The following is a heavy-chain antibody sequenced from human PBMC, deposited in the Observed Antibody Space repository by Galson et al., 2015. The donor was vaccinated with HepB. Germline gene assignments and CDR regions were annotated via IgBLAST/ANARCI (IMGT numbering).Heavy chain of an antibody. CDR2: TFYRSKWYR. CDR1: GDSVSSDTAA. CDR3: ARVSKGFGYCTTTTCNALNS. V-gene: IGHV6-1*01. J-gene: IGHJ1*01. Sequence: CAISGDSVSSDTAAWNWIRQSPSRGLEWLGRTFYRSKWYREYAVSVKSRITISPDTPKNQLSLQLNSVTPEDTAVYYCARVSKGFGYCTTTTCNALNSWGQRTLVTVSS. D-gene: IGHD2-8*01.